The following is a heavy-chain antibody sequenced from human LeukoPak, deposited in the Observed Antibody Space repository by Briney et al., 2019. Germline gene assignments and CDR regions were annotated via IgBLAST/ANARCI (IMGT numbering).Heavy chain of an antibody. D-gene: IGHD6-19*01. CDR3: ARPQYSSGWYSVDY. CDR1: GYTFTSYG. Sequence: ASVKVSCKASGYTFTSYGISWVRQAPGQGLEWMGWISAYNGNTNYAQKLQGRVTMTTDTSTSTAYMELRSLRSDDTAVDYCARPQYSSGWYSVDYWGQGTLVTVSS. J-gene: IGHJ4*02. V-gene: IGHV1-18*01. CDR2: ISAYNGNT.